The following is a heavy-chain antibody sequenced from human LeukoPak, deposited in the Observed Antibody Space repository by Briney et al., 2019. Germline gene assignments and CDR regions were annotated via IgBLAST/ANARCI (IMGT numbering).Heavy chain of an antibody. CDR3: ASEKQWLVFFDY. CDR2: ISSSSSYI. J-gene: IGHJ4*02. Sequence: GGSLRLSCAASGFTFSSYEMNWVRQAPGKGLEWVSSISSSSSYIYYTDSVKGRFTISRDNAKNSLYLQMNSLRAEDTAVYYCASEKQWLVFFDYWGQGTLVTVSS. D-gene: IGHD6-19*01. CDR1: GFTFSSYE. V-gene: IGHV3-21*01.